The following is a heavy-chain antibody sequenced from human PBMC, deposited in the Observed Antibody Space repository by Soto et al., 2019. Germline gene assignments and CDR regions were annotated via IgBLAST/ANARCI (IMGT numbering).Heavy chain of an antibody. CDR2: ISSNGGST. Sequence: PGGSLRLSCAASGVTFSSYAMHWVRQAPGKGLEYVSAISSNGGSTYYANSVKGRFTISRDNSKNTLYLQMGSLRAEDMAVYYCARDGLRGYRINLIFDYWGRGTLVTVSS. CDR1: GVTFSSYA. J-gene: IGHJ4*02. CDR3: ARDGLRGYRINLIFDY. V-gene: IGHV3-64*01. D-gene: IGHD5-12*01.